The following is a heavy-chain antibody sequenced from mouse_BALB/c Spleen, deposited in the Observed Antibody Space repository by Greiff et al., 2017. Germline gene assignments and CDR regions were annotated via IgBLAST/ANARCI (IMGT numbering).Heavy chain of an antibody. Sequence: EVQLQESGPELVKPGASVKMSCKASGYTFTSYVMHWVKQKPGQGLEWIGYINPYNDGTKYNEKFKGKATLTSDKSSSTAYMELSSLTSEDSAVYYCARKEIYYGSSPDYWGQGTTLTVSS. CDR3: ARKEIYYGSSPDY. J-gene: IGHJ2*01. CDR1: GYTFTSYV. V-gene: IGHV1-14*01. D-gene: IGHD1-1*01. CDR2: INPYNDGT.